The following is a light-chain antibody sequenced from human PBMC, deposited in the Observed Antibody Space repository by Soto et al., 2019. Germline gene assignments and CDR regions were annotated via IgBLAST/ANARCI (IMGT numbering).Light chain of an antibody. CDR2: ATS. CDR1: QSVNSNY. V-gene: IGKV3-20*01. J-gene: IGKJ4*01. CDR3: QQYVYSPLA. Sequence: EIVLTQSPGTLSLSPGERATLSCRASQSVNSNYLAWYQQKPGQAPRLLIHATSSRATGIPDRFSGSGSGTYFPLTISRLEPEDSAVYYCQQYVYSPLAFGGGTKVEIK.